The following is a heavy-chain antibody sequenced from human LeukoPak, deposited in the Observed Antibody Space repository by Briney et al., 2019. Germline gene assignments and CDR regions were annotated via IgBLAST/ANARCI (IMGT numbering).Heavy chain of an antibody. Sequence: PSETLSLTCTVSSGTLSSSSYFSGWPRQPPGNGLEWIGNIYYTGSTNYNPSRKNRLTISVDPSKNQFCLKLSSVTAADTAVYYCARHIVRPTMLIEYWGQGILVTVSS. D-gene: IGHD3-16*01. CDR1: SGTLSSSSYF. V-gene: IGHV4-39*01. J-gene: IGHJ4*02. CDR2: IYYTGST. CDR3: ARHIVRPTMLIEY.